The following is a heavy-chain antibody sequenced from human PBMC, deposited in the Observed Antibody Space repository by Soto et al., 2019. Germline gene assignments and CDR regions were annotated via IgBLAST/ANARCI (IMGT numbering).Heavy chain of an antibody. Sequence: SATLSITCTVSGGSISSYYWSWIRQPPGKGLEWIGYIYYSGSTNYNPSLKSRVTISVDTSKNQFSLKLSSVTAADTAVYYCARARVAARPYDYWGQGTLVTVS. CDR1: GGSISSYY. J-gene: IGHJ4*02. V-gene: IGHV4-59*01. D-gene: IGHD6-6*01. CDR2: IYYSGST. CDR3: ARARVAARPYDY.